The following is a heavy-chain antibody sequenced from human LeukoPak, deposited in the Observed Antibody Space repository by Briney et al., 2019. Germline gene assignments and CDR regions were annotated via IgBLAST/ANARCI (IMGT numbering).Heavy chain of an antibody. D-gene: IGHD6-13*01. J-gene: IGHJ4*02. CDR1: GFTFSSYA. Sequence: GGSLRLSCAASGFTFSSYAMHWVRQAPGKGLEWVAVISYDGSNKYYADSVKGRFTISRDNSKNTVYLQMNSLRAEDTAVYYCARDRAAAGYSYYFDYWGQGTLVTVSS. CDR3: ARDRAAAGYSYYFDY. CDR2: ISYDGSNK. V-gene: IGHV3-30-3*01.